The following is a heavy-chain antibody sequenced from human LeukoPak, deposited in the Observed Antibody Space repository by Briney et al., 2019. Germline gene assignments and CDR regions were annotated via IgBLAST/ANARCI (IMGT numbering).Heavy chain of an antibody. V-gene: IGHV3-7*01. J-gene: IGHJ6*02. CDR3: ARDIGPAADYYYYGMDV. Sequence: QPGGSLRLSCAASGFTFSSYWMSWVRQAPGKGLEWVANIKQDGSEKYYVDSVKGRFTISRDNAKNSLYLQMNSLRAEDTAVYYCARDIGPAADYYYYGMDVWGQGTTVTVSS. CDR1: GFTFSSYW. CDR2: IKQDGSEK. D-gene: IGHD1-26*01.